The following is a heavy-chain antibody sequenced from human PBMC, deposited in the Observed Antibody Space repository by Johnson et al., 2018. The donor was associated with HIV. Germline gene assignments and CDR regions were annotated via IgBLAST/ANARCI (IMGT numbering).Heavy chain of an antibody. J-gene: IGHJ3*02. CDR1: GFIFRSYD. V-gene: IGHV3-13*01. D-gene: IGHD5-24*01. CDR3: ARESRDGPNLRALDI. CDR2: IGKVSDT. Sequence: VLLVESGGGLVQPGGSLRLSCAASGFIFRSYDMHWVRQTAGKGLEWVSAIGKVSDTYYSDSVKGRFSMSRENVKNSLYLQMNNLRAGDTAVYFCARESRDGPNLRALDIWGQGTTVIVSS.